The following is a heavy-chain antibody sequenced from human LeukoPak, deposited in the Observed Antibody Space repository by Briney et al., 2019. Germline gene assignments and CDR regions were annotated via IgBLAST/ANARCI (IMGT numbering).Heavy chain of an antibody. CDR2: INQDVSER. D-gene: IGHD2-21*01. Sequence: GGSLRLSCAASGFTFSDYAMSWVRQAPGKGLEWVANINQDVSERNYVDSVKGRFTTSRDNAKNSLYLQMNSLRGEDTAVYYCARNSEGYWGQGTLVTVSS. CDR1: GFTFSDYA. V-gene: IGHV3-7*02. J-gene: IGHJ4*02. CDR3: ARNSEGY.